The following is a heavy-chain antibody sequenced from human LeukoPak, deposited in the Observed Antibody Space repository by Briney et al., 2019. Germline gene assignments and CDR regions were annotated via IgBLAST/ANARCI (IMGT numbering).Heavy chain of an antibody. CDR2: IYYSGST. CDR1: GASISSSTDY. Sequence: SETLSLTCTVSGASISSSTDYWGWIRQPPGKGLEWIANIYYSGSTYYNPSLKSRVTISVDTSKNQFSLKLSSVTAADTAVYYCAREVAGTPWIDYWGQGTLVTVSS. V-gene: IGHV4-39*02. J-gene: IGHJ4*02. CDR3: AREVAGTPWIDY. D-gene: IGHD6-19*01.